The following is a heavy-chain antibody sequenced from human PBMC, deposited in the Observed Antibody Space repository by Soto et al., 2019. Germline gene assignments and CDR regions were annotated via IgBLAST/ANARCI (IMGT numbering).Heavy chain of an antibody. CDR3: AKGGSSGYYHDAFDI. V-gene: IGHV3-23*01. Sequence: GGSLRLSCAASGFTFSSYAMSCVRQAPGKGLEWVSAISGSGGSTYYADSVKGRFTISRDNSKNTLYLQMNSLRAEDTAVYYCAKGGSSGYYHDAFDIWGQGTMVTVSS. CDR1: GFTFSSYA. D-gene: IGHD3-22*01. CDR2: ISGSGGST. J-gene: IGHJ3*02.